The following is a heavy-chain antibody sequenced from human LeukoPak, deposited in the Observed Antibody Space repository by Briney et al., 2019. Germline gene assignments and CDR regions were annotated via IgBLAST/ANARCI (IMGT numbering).Heavy chain of an antibody. CDR2: IYTSGST. CDR1: GGSISSGSYY. Sequence: SETLSLTCTVSGGSISSGSYYWSWIRQPAGKGLEWIGRIYTSGSTNYNPSLKSRVTISVDTSKNQFSLKLSSVTAADTAVYYCARAQGHDHGDDYYFDYWGQGTLVTVSS. J-gene: IGHJ4*02. V-gene: IGHV4-61*02. CDR3: ARAQGHDHGDDYYFDY. D-gene: IGHD4-17*01.